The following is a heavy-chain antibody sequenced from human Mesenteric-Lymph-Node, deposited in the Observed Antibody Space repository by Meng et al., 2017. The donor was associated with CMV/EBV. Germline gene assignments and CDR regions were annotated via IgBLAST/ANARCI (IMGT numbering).Heavy chain of an antibody. J-gene: IGHJ5*01. Sequence: ASVKVSCKASGYTSTGFFINWVRQAPGQGLEWMGWMNPSSGGTDYAQKFQGRVTMTRDKSTNTAYLELNRLRSDDTAVYYCARRWFTGFDSWGQGTLVTVSS. CDR1: GYTSTGFF. D-gene: IGHD2-15*01. CDR3: ARRWFTGFDS. CDR2: MNPSSGGT. V-gene: IGHV1-2*02.